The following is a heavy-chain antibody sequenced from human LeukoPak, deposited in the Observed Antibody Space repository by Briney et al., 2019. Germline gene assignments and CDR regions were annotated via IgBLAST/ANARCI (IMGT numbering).Heavy chain of an antibody. CDR3: ARNTGSYYFDC. J-gene: IGHJ4*02. V-gene: IGHV3-30*03. CDR2: ISYEGGTQ. CDR1: GVTLSPYG. D-gene: IGHD7-27*01. Sequence: PGMSLRLSCAASGVTLSPYGMHWVRQAPGKGLEWVAVISYEGGTQHYADSVKGRFIISRDNPRNTLYLQMNILRAEDTAVYYCARNTGSYYFDCWGQGTLVTVSS.